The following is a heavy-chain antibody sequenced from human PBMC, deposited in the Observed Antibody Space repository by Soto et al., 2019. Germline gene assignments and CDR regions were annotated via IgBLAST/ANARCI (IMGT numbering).Heavy chain of an antibody. D-gene: IGHD2-2*01. J-gene: IGHJ2*01. CDR1: GFKFSDYY. CDR2: ISSSGRAI. Sequence: QVQLVESGGGLVKPGGSLRLSCAASGFKFSDYYMTWIRQAPGKGLEWVSDISSSGRAIYYADSVKGRFTISRDNAKNPLYLQMSSLRAEDTAVYFCARGGTIIWYFDLWSRGTLVTVSS. V-gene: IGHV3-11*01. CDR3: ARGGTIIWYFDL.